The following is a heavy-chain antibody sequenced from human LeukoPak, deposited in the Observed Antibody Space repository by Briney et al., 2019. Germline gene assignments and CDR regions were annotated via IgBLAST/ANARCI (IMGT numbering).Heavy chain of an antibody. CDR2: IYTSGST. CDR1: GGSISSYY. D-gene: IGHD3-9*01. Sequence: SETLSLTCTVSGGSISSYYWSRIRQPAGKGLEWIGRIYTSGSTNYNPSLKSRVTMSVDTSKNQFSLKLSSVTAADTAVYYCARDGHDILTGYDYWGQGTLVTVSP. J-gene: IGHJ4*02. V-gene: IGHV4-4*07. CDR3: ARDGHDILTGYDY.